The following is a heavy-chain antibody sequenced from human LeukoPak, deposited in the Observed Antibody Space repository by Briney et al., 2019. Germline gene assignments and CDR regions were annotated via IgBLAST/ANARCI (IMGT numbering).Heavy chain of an antibody. CDR1: GFTVSSNY. CDR3: AKDAYGSGSPYYFDY. J-gene: IGHJ4*02. D-gene: IGHD3-10*01. Sequence: GWSLRLSCAASGFTVSSNYMSWVRQAPGKGLEWVSVIYSGGSTYYADSVKGRFTISRDNSKNTLYLQMNSLRAEDTAVYYCAKDAYGSGSPYYFDYWGQGTLVAVSS. V-gene: IGHV3-53*01. CDR2: IYSGGST.